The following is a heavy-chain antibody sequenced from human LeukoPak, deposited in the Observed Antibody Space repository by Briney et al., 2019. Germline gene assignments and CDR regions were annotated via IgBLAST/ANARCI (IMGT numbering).Heavy chain of an antibody. Sequence: PSETLSLTCTVSGGSISSYYWSWIRQPPGKGLEWIGYIYYSGSTNYNPSLKSRVTISVDTSKNQFPLKLSSVTAADTAVYYCARAGYSGYGPIDYWGQGTLVTVSS. D-gene: IGHD5-12*01. V-gene: IGHV4-59*01. CDR1: GGSISSYY. CDR3: ARAGYSGYGPIDY. J-gene: IGHJ4*02. CDR2: IYYSGST.